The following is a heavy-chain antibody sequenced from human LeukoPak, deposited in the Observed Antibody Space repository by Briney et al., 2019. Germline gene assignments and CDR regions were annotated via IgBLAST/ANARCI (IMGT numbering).Heavy chain of an antibody. CDR2: INWNGGST. CDR3: ARGIVYYFDY. V-gene: IGHV3-20*04. CDR1: GFTFDDYG. D-gene: IGHD5/OR15-5a*01. Sequence: PGGSLRLSCAASGFTFDDYGMSWVRQAPGKGLEWVSGINWNGGSTGYADSVKGRFTISRDNSKNTLYLQMNSLRAEDTAVYYCARGIVYYFDYWGQGTLVTVSS. J-gene: IGHJ4*02.